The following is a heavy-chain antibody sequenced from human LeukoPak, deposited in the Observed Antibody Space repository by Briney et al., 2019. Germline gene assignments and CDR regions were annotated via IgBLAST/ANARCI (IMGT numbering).Heavy chain of an antibody. Sequence: GGSLRLSCASSGFTFDDYGMSWVRQAPGRGLEWVSGINWNGGSTGYADSVKGRFTISRDNAKNSLYLQMNSLRAEDTALYYCAREYLKYYDFWSGYTYWGQGTLVTVSS. J-gene: IGHJ4*02. CDR2: INWNGGST. D-gene: IGHD3-3*01. V-gene: IGHV3-20*04. CDR1: GFTFDDYG. CDR3: AREYLKYYDFWSGYTY.